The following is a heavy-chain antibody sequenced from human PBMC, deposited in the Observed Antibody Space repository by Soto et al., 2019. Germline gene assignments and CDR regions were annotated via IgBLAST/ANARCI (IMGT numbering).Heavy chain of an antibody. D-gene: IGHD3-22*01. CDR3: ARRSRITMIVVPYTWFDP. J-gene: IGHJ5*02. Sequence: QVQLQQWGAGLLKPSETLSLTCAVFGESLSASYWSWIRQPPGKGLEWIGDINHSGSADYEPSLKSLVRMSIDKSRNQFSLNLSSVTAAGTAVYYCARRSRITMIVVPYTWFDPWGQATLVTVSS. CDR1: GESLSASY. V-gene: IGHV4-34*02. CDR2: INHSGSA.